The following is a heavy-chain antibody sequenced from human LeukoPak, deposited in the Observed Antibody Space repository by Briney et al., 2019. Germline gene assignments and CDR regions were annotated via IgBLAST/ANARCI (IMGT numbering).Heavy chain of an antibody. CDR3: ARYRGYCSSTSCYRLDYYYYGMDV. J-gene: IGHJ6*02. V-gene: IGHV1-69*04. CDR2: IIPILGIA. CDR1: GGTFSSYA. Sequence: SVKVSCKASGGTFSSYAISWVRQAPGQGLEWMGRIIPILGIADYAQKFQGRVTITADKSTSTAYMELSSLRSEDTAVYYCARYRGYCSSTSCYRLDYYYYGMDVWGQGTTVTVSS. D-gene: IGHD2-2*01.